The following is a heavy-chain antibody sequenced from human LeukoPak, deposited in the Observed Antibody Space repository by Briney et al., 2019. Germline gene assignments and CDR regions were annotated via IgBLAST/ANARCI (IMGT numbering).Heavy chain of an antibody. CDR1: AGSISSGNYY. J-gene: IGHJ3*02. CDR2: IYTSGSS. D-gene: IGHD5-12*01. CDR3: ARDTRGYGAFDI. V-gene: IGHV4-61*02. Sequence: SQTLSLTCTVSAGSISSGNYYWSWIRQPAGKGLEWIGRIYTSGSSNYNPSLKSRVTISGDTSKNQFSLNLISVTAADTAVYYCARDTRGYGAFDIWGQGTMVTVSS.